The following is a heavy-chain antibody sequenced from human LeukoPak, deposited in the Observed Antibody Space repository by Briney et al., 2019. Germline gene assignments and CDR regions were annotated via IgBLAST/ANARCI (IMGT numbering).Heavy chain of an antibody. CDR1: GFTFSSYG. Sequence: GGSLRLSCAASGFTFSSYGMNWVRQAPGKGLEWVSYISASSDSIYYADSVKGRFTISRDNAKNSLFLQMNSLRAEDTAVYYCAKGPLIEVAGTTWDYWGQGTLVTVSS. J-gene: IGHJ4*02. CDR3: AKGPLIEVAGTTWDY. CDR2: ISASSDSI. D-gene: IGHD6-19*01. V-gene: IGHV3-48*04.